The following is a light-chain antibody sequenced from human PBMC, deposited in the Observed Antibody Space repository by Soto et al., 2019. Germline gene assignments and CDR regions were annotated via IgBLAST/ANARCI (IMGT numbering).Light chain of an antibody. V-gene: IGLV2-11*01. CDR3: CSYAGSYTLV. Sequence: QSALTQPRSVSGSPGQSVTISCIGTSSDVGGYNFVSWYQQHPGKAPKFLLYDVTKRPSGVPDRFSGSKSGNTASLTISGLQAEDEADYYCCSYAGSYTLVFGGGTKVTVL. CDR2: DVT. J-gene: IGLJ2*01. CDR1: SSDVGGYNF.